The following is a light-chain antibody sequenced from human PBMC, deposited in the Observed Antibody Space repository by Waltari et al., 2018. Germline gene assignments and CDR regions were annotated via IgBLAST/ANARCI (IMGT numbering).Light chain of an antibody. CDR2: RNI. CDR3: AALDDNLGGTWV. J-gene: IGLJ3*02. CDR1: RSNIGTNF. Sequence: QSALSQPPSASGTPGQRVTISCSGSRSNIGTNFVYWYQHLPGTAPKLLIHRNIHRPSGVPDRFSGSKSGTSASLDISGLRSEDEADYYCAALDDNLGGTWVFGGGTKLTVL. V-gene: IGLV1-47*01.